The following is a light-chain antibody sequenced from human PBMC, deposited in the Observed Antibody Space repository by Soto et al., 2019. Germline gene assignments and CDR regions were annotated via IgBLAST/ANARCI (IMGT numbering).Light chain of an antibody. CDR2: AAS. Sequence: DIQMSQSPSSLSAYVGDRVTITCRPSQSISSYLNWYQQKPGKAPKLLIYAASSLQSGVPSRFSGSGSGTDFTLTISSLQPEDFATYYCQQSYSSPRPFGQGTRLEIK. V-gene: IGKV1-39*01. CDR3: QQSYSSPRP. CDR1: QSISSY. J-gene: IGKJ5*01.